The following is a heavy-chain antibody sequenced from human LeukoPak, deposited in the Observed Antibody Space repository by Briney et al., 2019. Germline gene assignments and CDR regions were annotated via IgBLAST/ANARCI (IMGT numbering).Heavy chain of an antibody. CDR2: IDPSDSYT. V-gene: IGHV5-10-1*01. D-gene: IGHD6-19*01. J-gene: IGHJ4*02. CDR1: GYSFTNCW. Sequence: GESLKISCKGSGYSFTNCWITWVRQMPGKGLEWMGRIDPSDSYTNYSPSFQGHVTISADKSISTAYLQWSSLKASDTAMYYCARLMSGSASFDYWGQGTLLTVSS. CDR3: ARLMSGSASFDY.